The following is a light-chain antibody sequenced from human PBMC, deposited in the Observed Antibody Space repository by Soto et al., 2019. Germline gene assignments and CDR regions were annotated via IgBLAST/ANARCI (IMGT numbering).Light chain of an antibody. CDR1: SSNIGSNT. V-gene: IGLV1-44*01. Sequence: QSVLTQPPSASGTPGQRVTISCSGSSSNIGSNTVNWYQHLPGTAPKLLIYNNSQRTSGVPDRFSGSKSGTSASLAISGLQSEDEAEYYCAAWEDSLSGPVFGGGTKVTVL. CDR2: NNS. CDR3: AAWEDSLSGPV. J-gene: IGLJ2*01.